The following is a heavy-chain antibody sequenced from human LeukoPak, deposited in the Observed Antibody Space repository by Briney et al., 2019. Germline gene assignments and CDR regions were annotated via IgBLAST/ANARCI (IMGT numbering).Heavy chain of an antibody. CDR1: GFTFSNYA. Sequence: GGSLRLSCGASGFTFSNYAMTWVRQAPGKGLEWVSALSGSGDTTYYADSVKGRFTMSRDNSENMLYLEMNSLRAEDTAVYYCATRNGCSGGACYSPFDSWGQGTLVTVSS. J-gene: IGHJ4*02. V-gene: IGHV3-23*01. D-gene: IGHD2-15*01. CDR2: LSGSGDTT. CDR3: ATRNGCSGGACYSPFDS.